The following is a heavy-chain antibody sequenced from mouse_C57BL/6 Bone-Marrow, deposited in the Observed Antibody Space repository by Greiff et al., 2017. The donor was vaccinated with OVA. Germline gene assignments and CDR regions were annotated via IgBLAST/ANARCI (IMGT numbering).Heavy chain of an antibody. Sequence: DVQLVESGGGLVKPGASLKLSCAASGFTFSDYGMHWVRQAPGKGLEWVAYISPCSSTIYYADTVKGQFTLTRDNATTTLFLQLPSLRSEDTAMYYCARSHGSSYNYAMDYWGQGTSVTVSA. CDR3: ARSHGSSYNYAMDY. CDR1: GFTFSDYG. V-gene: IGHV5-17*01. D-gene: IGHD1-1*01. J-gene: IGHJ4*01. CDR2: ISPCSSTI.